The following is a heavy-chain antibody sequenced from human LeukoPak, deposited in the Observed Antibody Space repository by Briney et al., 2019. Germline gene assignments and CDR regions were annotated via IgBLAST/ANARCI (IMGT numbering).Heavy chain of an antibody. CDR1: GGSISSSSYY. CDR2: ICYSGST. J-gene: IGHJ4*02. CDR3: ARLHYSSWSFDY. V-gene: IGHV4-39*01. Sequence: KPSETLSLTCTVSGGSISSSSYYWGWIRQPPGKGLEWIGSICYSGSTYYNPSLKSRVTISVDTSKNQFSLKLSSVTAADTALYYCARLHYSSWSFDYWGQGTLVTVSS. D-gene: IGHD6-6*01.